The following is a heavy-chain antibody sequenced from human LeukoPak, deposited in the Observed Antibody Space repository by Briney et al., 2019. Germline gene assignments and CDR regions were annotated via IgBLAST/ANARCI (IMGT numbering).Heavy chain of an antibody. Sequence: ASVKVSCKASGYTFTSYGISWVRQAPGQGLEWMGWISAYNGNTNYAQKLQGRVTMTTDTSTSTAYMELRSLRSDDTAVYYCARFSLITMIVVVIPSDAFDIWGQGTMVTVSS. D-gene: IGHD3-22*01. V-gene: IGHV1-18*01. CDR3: ARFSLITMIVVVIPSDAFDI. CDR2: ISAYNGNT. J-gene: IGHJ3*02. CDR1: GYTFTSYG.